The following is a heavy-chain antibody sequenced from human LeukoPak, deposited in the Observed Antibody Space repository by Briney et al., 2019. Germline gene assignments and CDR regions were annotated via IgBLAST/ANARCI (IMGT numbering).Heavy chain of an antibody. J-gene: IGHJ5*02. CDR2: INHSGST. D-gene: IGHD5-18*01. Sequence: SQTLSLTCTVSGGSISSGDYYWSWIRQPPGKGLEWIGEINHSGSTNYNPSLKSRVTISVDTSENQFSLKLSSVTAADTAVYYCARESEGYSYGHNWFDPWGQGTLVTVSS. CDR3: ARESEGYSYGHNWFDP. CDR1: GGSISSGDYY. V-gene: IGHV4-30-4*01.